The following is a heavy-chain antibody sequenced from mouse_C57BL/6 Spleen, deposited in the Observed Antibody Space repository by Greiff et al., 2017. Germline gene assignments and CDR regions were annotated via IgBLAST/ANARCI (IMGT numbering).Heavy chain of an antibody. CDR1: GYTFTDYY. J-gene: IGHJ3*01. D-gene: IGHD2-4*01. Sequence: QVQLQQSGAELVRPGASVKLSCKASGYTFTDYYINWVKQRPGQGLEWIARIYPGSGNTYYNEKFKGKATPTAEKSSSTAYMQLSSLTSEDSAVYFCARLGDYAAFAYWGQGTLVTVSA. V-gene: IGHV1-76*01. CDR2: IYPGSGNT. CDR3: ARLGDYAAFAY.